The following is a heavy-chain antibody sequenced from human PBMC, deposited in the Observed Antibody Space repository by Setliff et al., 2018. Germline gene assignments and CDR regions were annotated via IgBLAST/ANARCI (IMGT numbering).Heavy chain of an antibody. CDR3: ARDREYCSRTSCYIDY. D-gene: IGHD2-2*02. CDR2: INAGNGNT. Sequence: VASVKVSCKASGYTFTSYAMHWVRQAPGQRLEWMGWINAGNGNTKYSQKFQGRVTITRDTSASTAYMEMSSLRSEDTAVYYCARDREYCSRTSCYIDYWGQGALVTVSS. J-gene: IGHJ4*02. CDR1: GYTFTSYA. V-gene: IGHV1-3*01.